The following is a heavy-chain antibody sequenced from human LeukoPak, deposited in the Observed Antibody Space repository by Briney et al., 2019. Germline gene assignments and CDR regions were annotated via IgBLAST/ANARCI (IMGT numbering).Heavy chain of an antibody. Sequence: GGSLRLSCAASGSTFSSYWMNWVRQAPGKGLVWVSRIASDGSSTTYADSVKGRFSISRGNAKNTLYLQMNSLRVEDTAVYYCARGRPHGNDYWGQGTLVTVSS. CDR1: GSTFSSYW. V-gene: IGHV3-74*01. J-gene: IGHJ4*02. D-gene: IGHD4-23*01. CDR3: ARGRPHGNDY. CDR2: IASDGSST.